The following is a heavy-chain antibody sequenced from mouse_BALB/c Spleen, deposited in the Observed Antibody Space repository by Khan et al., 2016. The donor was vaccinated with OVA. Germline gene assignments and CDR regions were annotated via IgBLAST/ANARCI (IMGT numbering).Heavy chain of an antibody. J-gene: IGHJ4*01. CDR3: ARLGYNETMDC. CDR2: INTYTGAP. Sequence: QIQLVQSGPELKKPGETVQISCKASGFTFTNYGMNWVKQAPGKGLKWMGWINTYTGAPTFADDFKGRFAFSLETSASTAYLQINSLKNEDTATCFCARLGYNETMDCWGQGTSVTVSS. V-gene: IGHV9-3-1*01. CDR1: GFTFTNYG. D-gene: IGHD2-2*01.